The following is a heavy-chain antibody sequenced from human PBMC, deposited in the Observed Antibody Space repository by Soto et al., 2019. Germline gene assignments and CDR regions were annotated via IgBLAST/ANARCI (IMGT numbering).Heavy chain of an antibody. CDR2: IYSGGST. D-gene: IGHD2-2*01. V-gene: IGHV3-53*01. Sequence: LRLSCAASGFTVSSNYMSWVRQAPGKGLEWVSVIYSGGSTYYADSVRGRFTISRDNSKNTLYLQMNSLRAEDTAVYYCASVYCSSTSCNDYWGQGTLVTVSS. J-gene: IGHJ4*02. CDR3: ASVYCSSTSCNDY. CDR1: GFTVSSNY.